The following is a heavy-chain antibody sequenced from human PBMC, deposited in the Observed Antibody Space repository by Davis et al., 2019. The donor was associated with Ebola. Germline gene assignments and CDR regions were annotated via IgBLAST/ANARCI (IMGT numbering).Heavy chain of an antibody. CDR2: IYYSGST. D-gene: IGHD2-21*01. J-gene: IGHJ6*02. V-gene: IGHV4-59*01. Sequence: MPSETLSLTCAVHGGSFSGYYWSWIRQLPGKGLEWIGYIYYSGSTNYNPSLKSRVTISVDTSKNQFSLKLSSVTAVDTAVYYCARGDWLYYYGMDVWGQGTTVTVSS. CDR1: GGSFSGYY. CDR3: ARGDWLYYYGMDV.